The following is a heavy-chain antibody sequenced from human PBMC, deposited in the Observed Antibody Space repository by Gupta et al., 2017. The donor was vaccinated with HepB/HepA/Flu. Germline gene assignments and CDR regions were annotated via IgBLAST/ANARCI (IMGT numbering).Heavy chain of an antibody. CDR3: AKGVRGWYYYYGMDV. CDR1: GFTFTSYA. D-gene: IGHD6-19*01. J-gene: IGHJ6*02. Sequence: EVQLLESGGGLVQPGGSLRIYCAASGFTFTSYAMSWVRKAPGKGRVGVSAISGSGGSTYYAGAVKGRFTISRDKSKNTLYLQMNSLRAEDTSVYYCAKGVRGWYYYYGMDVWGQGTTVTGAS. V-gene: IGHV3-23*01. CDR2: ISGSGGST.